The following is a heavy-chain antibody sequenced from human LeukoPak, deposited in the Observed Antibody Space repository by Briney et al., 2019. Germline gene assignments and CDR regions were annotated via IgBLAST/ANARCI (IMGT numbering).Heavy chain of an antibody. CDR3: ARYSSAYYYDFDF. CDR1: SGSISSSSNY. CDR2: IYYSGST. V-gene: IGHV4-39*01. Sequence: SETLSLTCTVSSGSISSSSNYWGWIRQPPGKGLEWIGRIYYSGSTYYNPSPKSRVTMSIDTSKNQFSLKLSSVTAADTAVYYCARYSSAYYYDFDFWGQGTLVTVSS. D-gene: IGHD3-22*01. J-gene: IGHJ4*02.